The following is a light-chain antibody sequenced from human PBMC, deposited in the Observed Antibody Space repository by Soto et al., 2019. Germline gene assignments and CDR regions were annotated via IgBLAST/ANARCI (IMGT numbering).Light chain of an antibody. CDR3: FSYDGSSTYV. CDR2: EGS. J-gene: IGLJ1*01. CDR1: SSDVGSYNL. V-gene: IGLV2-23*01. Sequence: QSVLTQPASVSGSPGQSITISCAGTSSDVGSYNLVSWYQNHPGKAPKLMIYEGSKRPSGVSNRFSGSKSGNTASLTISGLQHAEEADSFCFSYDGSSTYVFGTGTKVTV.